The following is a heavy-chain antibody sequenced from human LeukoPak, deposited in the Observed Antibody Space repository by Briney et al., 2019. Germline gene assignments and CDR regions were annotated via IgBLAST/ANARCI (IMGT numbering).Heavy chain of an antibody. CDR1: GYTFTGYH. D-gene: IGHD3-3*01. V-gene: IGHV1-2*02. CDR2: INPNSSGT. J-gene: IGHJ4*02. Sequence: ASVKVFCKASGYTFTGYHMHWARQAPGQGLEWMGWINPNSSGTNYAQKSQGRVTITMDTSISTAYMEMSRLRSDDTAVYYCARVSQRTLEWLVYWGQGTLVTVSS. CDR3: ARVSQRTLEWLVY.